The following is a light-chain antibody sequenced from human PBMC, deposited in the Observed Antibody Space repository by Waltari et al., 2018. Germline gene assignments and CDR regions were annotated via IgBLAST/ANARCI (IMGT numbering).Light chain of an antibody. CDR2: RDN. CDR1: NIGAKS. Sequence: SYDLTQSLSVSVALGQTARITCGGNNIGAKSVHWYQQKPGQAPLLVIYRDNTRPSRIPERFSGSNSENTATLTISGAQAADEADYYCQVRDSNTAVFGGGTHLTVL. CDR3: QVRDSNTAV. J-gene: IGLJ7*01. V-gene: IGLV3-9*01.